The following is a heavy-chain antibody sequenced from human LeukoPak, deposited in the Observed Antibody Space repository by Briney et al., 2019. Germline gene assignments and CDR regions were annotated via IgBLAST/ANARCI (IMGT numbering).Heavy chain of an antibody. CDR2: IWYGGSNK. V-gene: IGHV3-33*06. Sequence: GGSLRLSCAASGFTFSSYGMHWVRQAPGKGLEWVAVIWYGGSNKYYADSVKGRFTISRDNSKNTLYLQMNSLRAEDTAVYYCAKFLGDYYGSGSYFDYWGQGTLVTVSS. D-gene: IGHD3-10*01. CDR1: GFTFSSYG. CDR3: AKFLGDYYGSGSYFDY. J-gene: IGHJ4*02.